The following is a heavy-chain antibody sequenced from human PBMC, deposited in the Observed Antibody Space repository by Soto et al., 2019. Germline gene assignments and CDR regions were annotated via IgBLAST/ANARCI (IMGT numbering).Heavy chain of an antibody. J-gene: IGHJ4*02. Sequence: QVQLVESGGGVVQPGRSLRLSCAASGFTFSSYAMHWVRQAPGKGLEWVAVISYDGSNKYYADSVKGRFTISRDNSKNTLYLQMNSLRAEDTAVYYCAREQECGYNLYWGQGSLVTVSS. D-gene: IGHD5-12*01. V-gene: IGHV3-30-3*01. CDR1: GFTFSSYA. CDR2: ISYDGSNK. CDR3: AREQECGYNLY.